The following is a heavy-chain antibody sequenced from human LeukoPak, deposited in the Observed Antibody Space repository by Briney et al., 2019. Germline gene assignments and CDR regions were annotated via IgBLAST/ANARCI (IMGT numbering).Heavy chain of an antibody. CDR1: GFTFSTYW. V-gene: IGHV3-7*01. Sequence: GGSLRLSCAASGFTFSTYWMSWVREAPGKGLEWVANIKQDGSEKYYVDSVKGRFTISRDNAKNSLYLQMNSLRAEDTAVFYCASGYCSGGTCYSAIFLHWGQGILVTVSS. CDR3: ASGYCSGGTCYSAIFLH. D-gene: IGHD2-15*01. J-gene: IGHJ1*01. CDR2: IKQDGSEK.